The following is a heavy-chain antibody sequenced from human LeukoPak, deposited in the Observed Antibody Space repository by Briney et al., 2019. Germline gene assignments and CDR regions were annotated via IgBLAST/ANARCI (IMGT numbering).Heavy chain of an antibody. CDR2: IYSSGST. J-gene: IGHJ5*02. Sequence: SETLSLTCTVSGVSFSTYYWSWIRQPPGKGLEWIGYIYSSGSTSYNPSLKSRVIISVDTSKIQFSLKVSSVTAADTAVHYCARSAGDLWGQGTLVTVSS. CDR3: ARSAGDL. CDR1: GVSFSTYY. V-gene: IGHV4-59*01.